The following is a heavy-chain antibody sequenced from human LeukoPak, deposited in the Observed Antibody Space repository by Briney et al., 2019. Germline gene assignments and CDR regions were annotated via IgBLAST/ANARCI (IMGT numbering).Heavy chain of an antibody. Sequence: PGRSLRLSCAASGFTFDDYAMHWVRQAPGKGLEWVSGISWNSGSIGYADSVKGRFTISRDNAKNSLYLQMNSLRAEDTALHYCAKESLWFGELTQKSPFDYWGQGTLVTVSS. J-gene: IGHJ4*02. V-gene: IGHV3-9*01. CDR2: ISWNSGSI. D-gene: IGHD3-10*01. CDR3: AKESLWFGELTQKSPFDY. CDR1: GFTFDDYA.